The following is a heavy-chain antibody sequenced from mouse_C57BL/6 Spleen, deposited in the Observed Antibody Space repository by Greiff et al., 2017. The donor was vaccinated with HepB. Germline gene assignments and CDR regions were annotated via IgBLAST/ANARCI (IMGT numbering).Heavy chain of an antibody. D-gene: IGHD1-1*01. CDR2: ILPGSGST. CDR3: ARCYYGSSYDYFDY. V-gene: IGHV1-9*01. J-gene: IGHJ2*01. CDR1: GYTFTGYW. Sequence: VQRVESGAELLKPGASVKLSCKATGYTFTGYWIEWVKQRPGHGLEWIGEILPGSGSTNYNEKFKGKATFTAEASSNTAYMQLSSLTTEDSAIYYCARCYYGSSYDYFDYWGQGTTLTVSS.